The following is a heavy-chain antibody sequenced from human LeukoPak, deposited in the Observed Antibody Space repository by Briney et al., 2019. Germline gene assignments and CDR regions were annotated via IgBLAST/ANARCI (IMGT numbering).Heavy chain of an antibody. J-gene: IGHJ4*02. CDR2: INSRGST. CDR1: GGSITTNY. V-gene: IGHV4-4*07. CDR3: ARSYDFWGAYDY. D-gene: IGHD3-3*01. Sequence: SETLSLTCTVSGGSITTNYWSWIRQPAGKRLEWIGRINSRGSTNHNPSLNGRVTMSVDTSKNQFSLRLSSVTAAGTAVYYCARSYDFWGAYDYWGQGTLVTVSS.